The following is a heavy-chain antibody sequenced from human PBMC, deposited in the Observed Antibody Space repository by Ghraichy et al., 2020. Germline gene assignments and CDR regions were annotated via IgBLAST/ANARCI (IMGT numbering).Heavy chain of an antibody. D-gene: IGHD5-18*01. CDR1: GFTVSSNY. Sequence: GGSLRLSCAASGFTVSSNYMSWVRQAPGKGLEWVSVIYSGGSTYYADSVKGRFTISRDNSKNTLYLQMNSLRAEDTAVYYCARDRSRVRGYSYGFQPGPLDIWGQGTMVTVSS. J-gene: IGHJ3*02. V-gene: IGHV3-66*01. CDR2: IYSGGST. CDR3: ARDRSRVRGYSYGFQPGPLDI.